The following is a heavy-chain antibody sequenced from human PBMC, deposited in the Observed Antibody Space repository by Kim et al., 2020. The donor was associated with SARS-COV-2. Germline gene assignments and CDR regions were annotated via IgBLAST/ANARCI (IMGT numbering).Heavy chain of an antibody. D-gene: IGHD3-22*01. CDR1: GYTFTSYA. CDR3: ARVFPPVNYYDSSGYSRPLFVQAVVAFDI. V-gene: IGHV7-4-1*02. J-gene: IGHJ3*02. CDR2: INTNTGNP. Sequence: ASVKVSCKASGYTFTSYAMNWVRQAPGQGLEWMGWINTNTGNPTYAQGFTGRFVFSLDTSVSTAYLQISSLKAEDTAVYYCARVFPPVNYYDSSGYSRPLFVQAVVAFDIWGQGTMVTVSS.